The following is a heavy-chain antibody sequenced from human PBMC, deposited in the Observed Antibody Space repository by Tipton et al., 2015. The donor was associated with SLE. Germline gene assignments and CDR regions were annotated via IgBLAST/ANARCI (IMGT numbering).Heavy chain of an antibody. CDR1: GYSISSGYY. D-gene: IGHD5-12*01. Sequence: TLSLTCTVSGYSISSGYYWSWIRQPPGKGLEWIGEINHSGSTNYNPSLKSRVTISVDTSKNQFSLKLSSVTAADTAVYYCARGQESLRSDYYYYGMDVWGQGTTVTVSS. CDR2: INHSGST. J-gene: IGHJ6*02. CDR3: ARGQESLRSDYYYYGMDV. V-gene: IGHV4-38-2*02.